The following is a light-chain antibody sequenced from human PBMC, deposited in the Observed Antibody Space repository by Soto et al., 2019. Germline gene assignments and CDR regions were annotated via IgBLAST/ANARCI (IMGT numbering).Light chain of an antibody. CDR1: QSVSSY. CDR2: DAS. CDR3: QQYGSSGT. Sequence: EIVLTQSPATLSFSPGERATLSCRASQSVSSYLAWYQQKPGQAPRLLIYDASNRATGIPARFSGSGSGTDFTLTISRLVPEDFAVYYCQQYGSSGTFGQGTKVDIK. V-gene: IGKV3-11*01. J-gene: IGKJ1*01.